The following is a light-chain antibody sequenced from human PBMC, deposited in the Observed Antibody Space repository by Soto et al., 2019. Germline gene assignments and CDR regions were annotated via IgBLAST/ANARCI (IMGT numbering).Light chain of an antibody. J-gene: IGKJ1*01. V-gene: IGKV1-39*01. CDR2: AAS. CDR3: QQSYTAPWT. CDR1: QSVSYY. Sequence: DIPMTQSPSSLSASVGDRVTITCRASQSVSYYLNWYQQKPGKAPELLIYAASSLQSGVPSRFSGSGSGTDFTLTISSLQPEDFASYFCQQSYTAPWTFGQGTKVEIK.